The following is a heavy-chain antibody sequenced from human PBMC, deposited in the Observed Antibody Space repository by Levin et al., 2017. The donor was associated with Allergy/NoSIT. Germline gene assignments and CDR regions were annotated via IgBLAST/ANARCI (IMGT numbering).Heavy chain of an antibody. J-gene: IGHJ4*02. V-gene: IGHV4-4*07. D-gene: IGHD2-21*01. CDR2: LYSNGST. Sequence: SETLSLTCSVSGASISSFYWSWIRQPAGKGLQWIGRLYSNGSTRYNSSLKSRVTMSVDTSKNQFSLNLTSVTAADTAVYFCARDSNLIGFDYWGQGILVTVPS. CDR1: GASISSFY. CDR3: ARDSNLIGFDY.